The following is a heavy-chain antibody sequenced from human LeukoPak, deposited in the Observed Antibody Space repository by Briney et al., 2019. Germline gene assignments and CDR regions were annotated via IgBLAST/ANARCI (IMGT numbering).Heavy chain of an antibody. J-gene: IGHJ4*02. CDR1: GFYFSSYS. D-gene: IGHD3-16*01. CDR2: IKQDGSEK. CDR3: ARDSMITFGGVDY. Sequence: QTGGSLRLSCGASGFYFSSYSMNWVRQAPGKGLEWVANIKQDGSEKYYVDSVKGRFTISRDNAKNSLYLQMNSLRAEDTAVYYCARDSMITFGGVDYWGQGTLVTVSS. V-gene: IGHV3-7*01.